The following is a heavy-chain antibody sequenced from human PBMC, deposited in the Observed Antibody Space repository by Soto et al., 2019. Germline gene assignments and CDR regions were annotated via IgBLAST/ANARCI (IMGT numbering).Heavy chain of an antibody. V-gene: IGHV3-30-3*01. Sequence: GSLRLSGAAPGFTVSSYAMHWVRQAPGKGLEWVAVISYDGSNKYYADSVKGRFTISRDNSKNTLYLQMNSLRAEDTAVYYCARDWPGDIVVVPAADMGVLDVWGQGTTVTVSS. D-gene: IGHD2-2*01. CDR2: ISYDGSNK. CDR1: GFTVSSYA. CDR3: ARDWPGDIVVVPAADMGVLDV. J-gene: IGHJ6*02.